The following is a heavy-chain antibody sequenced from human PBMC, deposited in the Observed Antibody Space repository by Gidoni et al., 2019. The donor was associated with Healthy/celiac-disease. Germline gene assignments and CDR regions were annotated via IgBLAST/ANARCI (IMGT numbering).Heavy chain of an antibody. J-gene: IGHJ4*02. V-gene: IGHV3-21*01. CDR2: ISSSSSYI. Sequence: EVQLVESGGGLVKPGGSLRLSCAASGFTFSSYSMNWVRQAPGKGLEWVSSISSSSSYIYYADSVKGRFTISRDNAKNSLYLQMNSLRAEDTAVYYCARGWDGYCTNGVCYPNDYWGQGTLVTVSS. D-gene: IGHD2-8*01. CDR3: ARGWDGYCTNGVCYPNDY. CDR1: GFTFSSYS.